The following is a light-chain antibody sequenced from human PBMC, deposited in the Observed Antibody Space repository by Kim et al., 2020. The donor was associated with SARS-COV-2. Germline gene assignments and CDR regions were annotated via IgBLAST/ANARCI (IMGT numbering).Light chain of an antibody. CDR2: GTN. Sequence: SSELTQDPAVSVALGQTVRITCQGDSLRSYYASWYQGKPGQAPILVMYGTNNRPSGIPDRFSGSSSGNTASLTITGAQAEDEADYYCNSRDSSGNLVIFGGGTKLTVL. V-gene: IGLV3-19*01. J-gene: IGLJ2*01. CDR1: SLRSYY. CDR3: NSRDSSGNLVI.